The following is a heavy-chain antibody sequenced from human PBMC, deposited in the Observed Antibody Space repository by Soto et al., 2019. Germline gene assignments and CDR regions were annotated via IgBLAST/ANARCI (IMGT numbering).Heavy chain of an antibody. CDR1: GFTFSSYA. CDR3: ARASYGMDV. Sequence: GGSLRLSCAASGFTFSSYAMHWVRQAPGKGLEWVAVISYDGSNKYYADSVKGRFTISRDNSKNTPYLQMNSLRAEDTAVYYCARASYGMDVWGQGTTVTVSS. J-gene: IGHJ6*02. CDR2: ISYDGSNK. V-gene: IGHV3-30-3*01.